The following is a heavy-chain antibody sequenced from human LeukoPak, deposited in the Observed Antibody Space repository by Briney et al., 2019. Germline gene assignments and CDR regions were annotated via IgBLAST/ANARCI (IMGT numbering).Heavy chain of an antibody. CDR3: ARERTDAGYFDY. Sequence: SVKVSCKASGGTFSSYAISWVRQAPGQGLEWMGGIIPIFGTANYAQKFQGRVTITTDESTSTAYMELSSLRSEDTAVYYCARERTDAGYFDYWGQGTLVTVSS. J-gene: IGHJ4*02. CDR1: GGTFSSYA. V-gene: IGHV1-69*05. CDR2: IIPIFGTA. D-gene: IGHD3-10*01.